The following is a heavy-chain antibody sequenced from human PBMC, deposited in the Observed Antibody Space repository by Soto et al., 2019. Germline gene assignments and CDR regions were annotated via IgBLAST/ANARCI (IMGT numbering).Heavy chain of an antibody. V-gene: IGHV5-51*01. Sequence: GESLKISCRTSGYRFTSYWIAWVRQMPGKGLEWMGIIFPSDSDTRYSPSFQGQVTISADRSTSTVFLQWASLRASDTAVYFCARKDKSGYFNWFDPWGQGTLVTVSS. CDR1: GYRFTSYW. CDR3: ARKDKSGYFNWFDP. J-gene: IGHJ5*02. CDR2: IFPSDSDT. D-gene: IGHD3-22*01.